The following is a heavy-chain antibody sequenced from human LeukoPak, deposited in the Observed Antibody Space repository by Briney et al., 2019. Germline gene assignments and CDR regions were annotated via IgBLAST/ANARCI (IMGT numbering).Heavy chain of an antibody. CDR1: GGSISSSSYY. CDR3: ARTRDTALNYFDV. J-gene: IGHJ2*01. CDR2: INYSGTT. V-gene: IGHV4-61*05. D-gene: IGHD5-18*01. Sequence: ASETLSLTCTVSGGSISSSSYYWGWIRQPPGKGLEWIGYINYSGTTNYNPSLKSRVTISVDTSKNQLSLRLSSVTGADTAVYYCARTRDTALNYFDVWGRGTLVTVSS.